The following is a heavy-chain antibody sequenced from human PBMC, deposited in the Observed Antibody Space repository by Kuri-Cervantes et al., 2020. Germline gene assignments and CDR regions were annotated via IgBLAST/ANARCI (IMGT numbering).Heavy chain of an antibody. J-gene: IGHJ5*02. CDR3: ARDPRYCSGGSCYLGWFDP. CDR1: GGSISSYY. V-gene: IGHV4-59*01. Sequence: SETLSLTCTVSGGSISSYYWCWIRQPPGRGLEWIGYIYYSGSTNYNPSLKSRVTISVDTSKNQFSLKLSSVTAADTAVYYCARDPRYCSGGSCYLGWFDPWGQGTLVTVSS. CDR2: IYYSGST. D-gene: IGHD2-15*01.